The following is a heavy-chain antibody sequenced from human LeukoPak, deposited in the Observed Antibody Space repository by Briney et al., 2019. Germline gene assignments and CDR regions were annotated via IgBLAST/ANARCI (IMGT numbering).Heavy chain of an antibody. CDR1: GFTFSSYD. D-gene: IGHD6-13*01. J-gene: IGHJ4*02. CDR2: ISGSGGSA. V-gene: IGHV3-23*01. Sequence: GGSLRLSCAASGFTFSSYDMSWVRQAPGKGLEWVAVISGSGGSAYYADSVKGRFTISRDNSKNTLYLQMNSLRAEDTAVYYCAKDEFSYSSSWSDPYDYWGQGTLVTVSS. CDR3: AKDEFSYSSSWSDPYDY.